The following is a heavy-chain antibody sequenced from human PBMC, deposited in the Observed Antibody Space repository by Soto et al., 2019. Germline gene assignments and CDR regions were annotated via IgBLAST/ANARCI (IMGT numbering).Heavy chain of an antibody. CDR3: ARDQRGIVVVPAANDAFDI. J-gene: IGHJ3*02. CDR1: GGTFSSYA. Sequence: QVQLVQSGAEVKKPGSSVKVSCKASGGTFSSYAISWVRQAPGQGLEWMGGIIPIFGTANYAQKFQGRVTITADESTSTAYMELSSLRSEDTPVYYCARDQRGIVVVPAANDAFDIWGQGTMVTVSS. CDR2: IIPIFGTA. V-gene: IGHV1-69*01. D-gene: IGHD2-2*01.